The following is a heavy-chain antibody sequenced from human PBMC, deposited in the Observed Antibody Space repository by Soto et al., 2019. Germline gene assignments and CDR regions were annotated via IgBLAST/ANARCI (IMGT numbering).Heavy chain of an antibody. CDR2: ISYDGSNE. CDR3: AKDLLLGVRGHYVMDV. V-gene: IGHV3-30*18. Sequence: QVQLVESGGGVVQPGTSLRLSCAASGFTFSSYGIHWVRQAPGKGLEWVALISYDGSNEYYVDALKGRFTISRDNSKNTLYLQMNSLRAEDTAVYYCAKDLLLGVRGHYVMDVWGQGTTVTVSS. D-gene: IGHD3-10*01. CDR1: GFTFSSYG. J-gene: IGHJ6*02.